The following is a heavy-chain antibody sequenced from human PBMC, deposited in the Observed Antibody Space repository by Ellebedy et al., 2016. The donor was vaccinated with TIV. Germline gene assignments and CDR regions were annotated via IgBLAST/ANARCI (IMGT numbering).Heavy chain of an antibody. CDR1: GFTFSSYG. D-gene: IGHD6-19*01. CDR3: ATAGSSGWLFGILDY. V-gene: IGHV3-33*08. Sequence: PGGSLRLSCAASGFTFSSYGMHRVRQAPGKGLEWVAVIWYDGSNKYYADSVKGRFTISRDNSKNTLYLQMNSLRAEDTAVYYCATAGSSGWLFGILDYWGQGTLVTVSS. CDR2: IWYDGSNK. J-gene: IGHJ4*02.